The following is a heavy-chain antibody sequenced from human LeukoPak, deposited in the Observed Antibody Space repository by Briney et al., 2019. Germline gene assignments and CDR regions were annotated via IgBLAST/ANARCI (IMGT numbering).Heavy chain of an antibody. J-gene: IGHJ4*02. Sequence: VASVKVSFKASGYTFTGYYMHWVRPAPGQGLEWMGWVNPNSGGTNYAQKFQGRVTMTRDTSISTAYMELSRLRSDDTAVYYCARDANRFSGCPPLYWGQGTLVTVSS. V-gene: IGHV1-2*02. CDR1: GYTFTGYY. D-gene: IGHD5-12*01. CDR2: VNPNSGGT. CDR3: ARDANRFSGCPPLY.